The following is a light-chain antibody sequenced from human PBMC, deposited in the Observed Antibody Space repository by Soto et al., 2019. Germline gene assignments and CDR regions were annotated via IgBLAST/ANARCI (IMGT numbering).Light chain of an antibody. CDR3: QQYATSPLT. CDR1: QTVSSSY. Sequence: EIVLTQSPGTLSLSPGERATLSCRASQTVSSSYVAWYRQKPGQAPRLLIYGALSRATGIPDRFSGSGSGTDFTLTISRLEPEDFALYYCQQYATSPLTFGGGTKVDIK. J-gene: IGKJ4*01. V-gene: IGKV3-20*01. CDR2: GAL.